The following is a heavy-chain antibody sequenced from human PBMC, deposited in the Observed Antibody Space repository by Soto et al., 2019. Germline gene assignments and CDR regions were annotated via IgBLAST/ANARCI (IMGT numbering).Heavy chain of an antibody. CDR2: IIPIFGTA. CDR1: GGTFSSYA. V-gene: IGHV1-69*13. CDR3: ARAPPYYYDSSGYHAPVYDY. D-gene: IGHD3-22*01. Sequence: SVKVSCKASGGTFSSYATSWVRQAPGQGLEWMGGIIPIFGTANYAQKFQGRVTITADESTSTAYMELSSLRSEDTAVYYCARAPPYYYDSSGYHAPVYDYWGQGTLVTVSS. J-gene: IGHJ4*02.